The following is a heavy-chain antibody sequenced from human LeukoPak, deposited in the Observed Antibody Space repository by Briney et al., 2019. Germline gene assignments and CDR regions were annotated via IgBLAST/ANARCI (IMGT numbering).Heavy chain of an antibody. CDR3: AKNYDTSAYYYGAYGY. J-gene: IGHJ4*02. D-gene: IGHD3-22*01. CDR2: ISGSGGST. Sequence: GGSLRLSCAASGFTFNNYAMSWVRQAPGKGLEWVSAISGSGGSTYYADSVKGRFTISRDNSRNTLYLQMNSLRAEDSAVYYCAKNYDTSAYYYGAYGYWGQGTLVTVSS. V-gene: IGHV3-23*01. CDR1: GFTFNNYA.